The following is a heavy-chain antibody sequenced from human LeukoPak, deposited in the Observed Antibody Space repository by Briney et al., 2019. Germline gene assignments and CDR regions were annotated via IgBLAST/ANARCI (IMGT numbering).Heavy chain of an antibody. Sequence: PSETLSLTCTVSGGSISSYYWSWSRQPAGKGLEWMGRIYSRGSTNYNPSLQSRVTMSVDTSKNQISLKLNSVTAADTAVYYCARDPMAGTFRAFDIWGQGTMVTVSS. V-gene: IGHV4-4*07. J-gene: IGHJ3*02. D-gene: IGHD6-19*01. CDR1: GGSISSYY. CDR3: ARDPMAGTFRAFDI. CDR2: IYSRGST.